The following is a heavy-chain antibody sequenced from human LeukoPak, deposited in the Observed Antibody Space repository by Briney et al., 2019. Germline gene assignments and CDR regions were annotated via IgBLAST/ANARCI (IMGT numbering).Heavy chain of an antibody. CDR2: IRSKVYGGTT. CDR1: GFTFNNFW. CDR3: TRDRSPPTYDFWSGYYGIGPVGHAFGI. D-gene: IGHD3-3*01. V-gene: IGHV3-49*04. Sequence: PGGSLRLSCAASGFTFNNFWMRWVRQAPGKGLEWVGVIRSKVYGGTTEYAASVKGRFSISRDDSKSLAYLQMNSLKTEDTAVYYCTRDRSPPTYDFWSGYYGIGPVGHAFGIWGQGTLVTVSS. J-gene: IGHJ3*02.